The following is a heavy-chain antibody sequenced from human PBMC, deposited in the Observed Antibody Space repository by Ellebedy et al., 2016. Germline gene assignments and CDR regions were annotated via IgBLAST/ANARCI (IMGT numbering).Heavy chain of an antibody. Sequence: SETLSLTXTVSGYSINSGYYWGWIRQPPGKGLEWITSMSIYYSGRTYYSLSLKSRVTISVDTSKNQLSLKLNSVTAADTAVYYCVSHMYSRGSGGLFSFDSWGQGTLVIVSS. D-gene: IGHD2-15*01. CDR1: GYSINSGYY. J-gene: IGHJ4*02. CDR3: VSHMYSRGSGGLFSFDS. V-gene: IGHV4-38-2*02. CDR2: MSIYYSGRT.